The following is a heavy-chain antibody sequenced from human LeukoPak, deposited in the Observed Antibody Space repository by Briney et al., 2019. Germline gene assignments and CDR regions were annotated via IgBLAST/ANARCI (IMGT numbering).Heavy chain of an antibody. CDR3: AREMGTGGELVTDY. J-gene: IGHJ4*02. V-gene: IGHV1-2*02. Sequence: ASVKVSCKASGYTFTGYYMHWVRQAPGQGLEWMGWINPNSGGTNYAQKFQGRVTMTRDTSISTAYMELSRLRSDDTAVYYCAREMGTGGELVTDYWGQGTLVTVSS. CDR1: GYTFTGYY. D-gene: IGHD1-26*01. CDR2: INPNSGGT.